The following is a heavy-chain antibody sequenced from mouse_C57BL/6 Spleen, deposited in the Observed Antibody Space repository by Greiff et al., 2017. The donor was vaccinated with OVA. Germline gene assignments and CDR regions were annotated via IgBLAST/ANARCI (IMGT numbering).Heavy chain of an antibody. CDR2: IDPSDSYT. Sequence: QVQLQQPGAELVMPGASVKLSCKASGYTFTSYWMHWVKQRPGQGLEWIGEIDPSDSYTNYNQKFKGKSTLTVDKSSSTAYMQLSSLTSEDSAVYYCARGRGDDGYCFDYWGQGTTLTVSS. V-gene: IGHV1-69*01. D-gene: IGHD2-3*01. J-gene: IGHJ2*01. CDR3: ARGRGDDGYCFDY. CDR1: GYTFTSYW.